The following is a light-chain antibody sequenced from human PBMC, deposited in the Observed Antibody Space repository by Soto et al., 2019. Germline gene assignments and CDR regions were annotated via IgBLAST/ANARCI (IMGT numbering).Light chain of an antibody. V-gene: IGLV2-11*01. CDR3: CSYAASYV. J-gene: IGLJ1*01. Sequence: QSVLTQPRSVSGTPGQSVTISCTGTTSDVGGYDFVSWYQQHPGKAPKLIIYDVSKRPSGVHDRFSGSKSGDTASLTISGLQADDEADYYCCSYAASYVFXTWTNATVL. CDR1: TSDVGGYDF. CDR2: DVS.